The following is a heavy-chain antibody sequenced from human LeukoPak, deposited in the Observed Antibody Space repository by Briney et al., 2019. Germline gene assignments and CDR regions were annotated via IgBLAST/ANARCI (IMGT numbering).Heavy chain of an antibody. Sequence: ASVRVSCKASGYTCISYYMHWVRHAPGQGLEWMGISNPSGGSTSYAEKFQGRVTITRDMNTSTVYMELSSVKAEDTAVYYCARNIAAAGDPFDYWGQGTLVTVSS. J-gene: IGHJ4*02. CDR2: SNPSGGST. V-gene: IGHV1-46*01. CDR1: GYTCISYY. D-gene: IGHD6-13*01. CDR3: ARNIAAAGDPFDY.